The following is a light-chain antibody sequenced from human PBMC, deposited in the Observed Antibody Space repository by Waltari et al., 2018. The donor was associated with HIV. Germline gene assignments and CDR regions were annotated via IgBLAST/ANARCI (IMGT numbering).Light chain of an antibody. CDR1: TGAVTSGHY. J-gene: IGLJ3*02. Sequence: QAVVTQEPSLTVSPGGTVTLTCGSSTGAVTSGHYPYWFQQKPGQAPRTLIDDTSNKHSWTPARFSGSLLGGKAALTLSGAQPEDEAEYYCLLSYSGANWVFGGGTKLTVL. CDR3: LLSYSGANWV. CDR2: DTS. V-gene: IGLV7-46*01.